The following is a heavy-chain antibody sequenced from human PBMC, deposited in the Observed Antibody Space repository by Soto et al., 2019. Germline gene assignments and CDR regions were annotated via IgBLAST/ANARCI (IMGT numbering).Heavy chain of an antibody. Sequence: GASVKVSCKASGYTFTGYYMHWVRQAPGQGLEWMGGIIPIFGTANYAQKFQGRVTITADESTSTAYMELSSLRSEDTAVYYCAREDPSFDIWGQGTMVTVSS. CDR3: AREDPSFDI. J-gene: IGHJ3*02. V-gene: IGHV1-69*13. CDR1: GYTFTGYY. CDR2: IIPIFGTA.